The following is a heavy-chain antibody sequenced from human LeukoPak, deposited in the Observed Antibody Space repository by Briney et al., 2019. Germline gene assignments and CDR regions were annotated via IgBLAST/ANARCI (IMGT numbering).Heavy chain of an antibody. D-gene: IGHD6-19*01. Sequence: ASVKVSCKASGYTFTSYAMNWVRQAPGQGLEWMGWINPNSGGTNYAQKFQGRVTMTRDTSISTAYMELSRLRSDDTAVYYCAREYSSGWYDPWGQGTLVTVSS. CDR2: INPNSGGT. CDR1: GYTFTSYA. J-gene: IGHJ5*02. CDR3: AREYSSGWYDP. V-gene: IGHV1-2*02.